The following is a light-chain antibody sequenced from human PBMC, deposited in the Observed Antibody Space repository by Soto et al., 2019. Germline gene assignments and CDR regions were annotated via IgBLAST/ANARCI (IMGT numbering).Light chain of an antibody. CDR3: QQDGSSPFT. Sequence: EIVLTQSPGTLSLSPGERATLSCRASQSVSRSYLAWYQQKPGQAPRLLLYGASSRATAIPDRFSGSGSGTDFTRTISRLEPEDFAVYYCQQDGSSPFTFGPGTKVDIK. CDR1: QSVSRSY. J-gene: IGKJ3*01. CDR2: GAS. V-gene: IGKV3-20*01.